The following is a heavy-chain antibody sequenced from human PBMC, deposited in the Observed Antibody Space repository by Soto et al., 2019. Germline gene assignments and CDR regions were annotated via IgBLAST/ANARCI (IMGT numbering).Heavy chain of an antibody. CDR3: AKDRDPYYYYYLMDV. V-gene: IGHV3-30*18. CDR1: GFAFDTYG. J-gene: IGHJ6*02. CDR2: MSYGGSKI. Sequence: GGSLRLSCEASGFAFDTYGMHWIRQGAGQGLEWVATMSYGGSKIYYRDSVRGRFSISRDDSKRTLYLQMNSLRAEDTAVYYCAKDRDPYYYYYLMDVWGQGTTVTVSS.